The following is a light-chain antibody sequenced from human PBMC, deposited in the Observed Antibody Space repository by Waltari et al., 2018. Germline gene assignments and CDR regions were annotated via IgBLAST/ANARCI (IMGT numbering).Light chain of an antibody. CDR2: DVT. Sequence: QSALTQPASVSGSPGQSITISCTGAVPDTGAFKYVSWYQQHPGKAPKLLIYDVTNRPSGVSDRFSGSKSGNTASLIISGLQAGDEADYYCGSYTITSLVVFGGGTRLTVL. CDR1: VPDTGAFKY. V-gene: IGLV2-14*03. J-gene: IGLJ2*01. CDR3: GSYTITSLVV.